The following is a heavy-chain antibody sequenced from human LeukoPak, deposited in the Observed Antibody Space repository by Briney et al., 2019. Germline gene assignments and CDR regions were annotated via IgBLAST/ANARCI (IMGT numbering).Heavy chain of an antibody. CDR2: IYPGDSDT. V-gene: IGHV5-51*01. CDR1: GYSFTTYW. J-gene: IGHJ4*02. CDR3: ARHWGGYGCDF. D-gene: IGHD3-16*01. Sequence: GESLKISCKASGYSFTTYWIGWVRQMPGKGLEWMGIIYPGDSDTRYSPSFQGQVTISADKSISTAYLQWSSLKTSDSAMYYCARHWGGYGCDFWGQGTLVTVSS.